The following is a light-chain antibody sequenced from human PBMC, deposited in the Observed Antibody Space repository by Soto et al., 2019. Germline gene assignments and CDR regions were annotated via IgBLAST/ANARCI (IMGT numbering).Light chain of an antibody. CDR3: QHFGGNTFT. J-gene: IGKJ5*01. CDR1: QSVSSYY. Sequence: ETGLTQALGILSLPPGETATISWKASQSVSSYYLAWYQQRPGQTPSLLIYGASTRATGIPDRFSGSGSGTHFTLTISSLEPGDVAVDYCQHFGGNTFTFGQGTQLEIK. CDR2: GAS. V-gene: IGKV3-20*01.